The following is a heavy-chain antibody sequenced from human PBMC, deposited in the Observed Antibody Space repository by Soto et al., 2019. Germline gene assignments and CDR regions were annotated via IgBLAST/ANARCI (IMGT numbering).Heavy chain of an antibody. Sequence: QVQLVQSGAEVKKPGSSVKVSCKASGGTFSSYAISWVRQAPGQGLEWMGGIIPIFGTANYAQKFQGRVTITADESTSTAYMELSSLRSEHTAVYYCARDRKYCSSTSCYYYYYGMDVWGQGTTVTVSS. V-gene: IGHV1-69*01. CDR2: IIPIFGTA. J-gene: IGHJ6*02. CDR3: ARDRKYCSSTSCYYYYYGMDV. D-gene: IGHD2-2*01. CDR1: GGTFSSYA.